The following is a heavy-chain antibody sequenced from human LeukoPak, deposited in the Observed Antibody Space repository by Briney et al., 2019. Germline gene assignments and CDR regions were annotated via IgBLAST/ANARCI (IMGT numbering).Heavy chain of an antibody. J-gene: IGHJ4*02. CDR3: AVLIGYCSGGSCPLGPYYFDY. CDR1: GYSLTSYW. D-gene: IGHD2-15*01. Sequence: RGESLKISCKGSGYSLTSYWIGWVRQMPGKGLEWMGIIYPGDSDTRYSPSFQGQVTISADKSISTAYLQWSSLKASDTAMYYCAVLIGYCSGGSCPLGPYYFDYWGQGTLVNVSS. CDR2: IYPGDSDT. V-gene: IGHV5-51*01.